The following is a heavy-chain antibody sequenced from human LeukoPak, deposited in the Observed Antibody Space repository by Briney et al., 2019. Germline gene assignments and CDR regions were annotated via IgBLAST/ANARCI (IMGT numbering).Heavy chain of an antibody. V-gene: IGHV3-7*01. J-gene: IGHJ4*02. CDR2: IKQDGSEK. CDR3: AKDPNSSSSLRHFDY. Sequence: GGSLGLSCAASGFTFSSYWMSWVRQAPGKGLEWVANIKQDGSEKYYVDSVKGRFTISRDNAKNSLYLQMNSLRAEDTAVYYCAKDPNSSSSLRHFDYWGQGTLVTVSS. D-gene: IGHD6-6*01. CDR1: GFTFSSYW.